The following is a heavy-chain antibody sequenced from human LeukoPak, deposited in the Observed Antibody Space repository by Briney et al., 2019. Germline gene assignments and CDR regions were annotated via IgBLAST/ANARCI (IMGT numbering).Heavy chain of an antibody. V-gene: IGHV4-31*03. J-gene: IGHJ4*02. CDR1: GGSISSAAYY. CDR3: ARDRGYCYGVDS. D-gene: IGHD5-18*01. Sequence: SQTLSLTCTVSGGSISSAAYYWNWIRQHPGKGLEWIGYIYRSGITNYNPSLKSRVTISVDTSKNQFSLKLSSVTAADTAVYYCARDRGYCYGVDSWGQGTLVTVSS. CDR2: IYRSGIT.